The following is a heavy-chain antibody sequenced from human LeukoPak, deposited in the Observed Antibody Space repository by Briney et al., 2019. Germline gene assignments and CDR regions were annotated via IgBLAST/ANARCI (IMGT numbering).Heavy chain of an antibody. V-gene: IGHV1-46*01. CDR1: GYTFTSYY. CDR3: ARFGIAADDY. J-gene: IGHJ4*02. CDR2: INPSGGST. Sequence: ASVKVSCKASGYTFTSYYMHWVRQAPGQGLEWMGIINPSGGSTSYAQKFQGRVTITADESTSTAYMELSSLRSEDTAVYYCARFGIAADDYWGQGTLVTVSS. D-gene: IGHD6-13*01.